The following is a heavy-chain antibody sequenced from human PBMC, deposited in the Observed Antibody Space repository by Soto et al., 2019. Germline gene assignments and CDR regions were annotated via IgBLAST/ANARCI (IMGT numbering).Heavy chain of an antibody. V-gene: IGHV3-48*02. CDR2: ISSSSSTI. D-gene: IGHD3-22*01. J-gene: IGHJ4*02. CDR1: GFTFSSYS. CDR3: AREDYDSSGTAGDY. Sequence: EVQLVESGGGLVQPGGSLRLSCAASGFTFSSYSMNWVRQAPGKGLEWVSYISSSSSTIYYADSVKGRFTISRDNAKNSLYLQMNSLRDEDTAVYYCAREDYDSSGTAGDYWGQGTLVTVSS.